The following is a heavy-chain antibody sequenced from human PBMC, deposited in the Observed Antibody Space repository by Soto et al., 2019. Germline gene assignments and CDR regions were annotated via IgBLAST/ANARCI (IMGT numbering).Heavy chain of an antibody. D-gene: IGHD2-15*01. Sequence: GASVKVSCKDSGYTLTSYAMHWVRQAPGQRLEWMGWSNAGNGNTKYSQKFQGRVTTTRDTSASTAYMELSSLRSEDTAVYYCARGGWTGWFDPWGQGTLVTVSS. CDR2: SNAGNGNT. CDR1: GYTLTSYA. V-gene: IGHV1-3*01. J-gene: IGHJ5*02. CDR3: ARGGWTGWFDP.